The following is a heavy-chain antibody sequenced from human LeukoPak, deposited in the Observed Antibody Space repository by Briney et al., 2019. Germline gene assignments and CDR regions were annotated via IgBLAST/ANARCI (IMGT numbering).Heavy chain of an antibody. CDR2: INPNSGGT. J-gene: IGHJ5*02. D-gene: IGHD3-10*01. Sequence: GVSVKVSCKASGYTFTGYYMHWVRQAPGQGLEWMGRINPNSGGTNYVQKFQGRVTMTRDTSISTAYMELSRLRSDDTAVYYCARSVLLSPIGQYYYGSGSYYRSSWFDPWGQGTLVTVSS. CDR1: GYTFTGYY. CDR3: ARSVLLSPIGQYYYGSGSYYRSSWFDP. V-gene: IGHV1-2*06.